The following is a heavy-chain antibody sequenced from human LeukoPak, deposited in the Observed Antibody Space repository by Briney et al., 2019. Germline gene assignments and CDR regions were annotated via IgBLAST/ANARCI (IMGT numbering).Heavy chain of an antibody. J-gene: IGHJ4*02. Sequence: PGGSLRLSCAGSGFSLGDFPMTWVPQAPGKGLEWVANVKQDGSEKYYVDSVKGRFTISRDNAKNSLYLQMNSLRAEDTAVYYCARAVVGATTGDYWGQGTLVTVSS. CDR3: ARAVVGATTGDY. CDR2: VKQDGSEK. D-gene: IGHD1-26*01. V-gene: IGHV3-7*01. CDR1: GFSLGDFP.